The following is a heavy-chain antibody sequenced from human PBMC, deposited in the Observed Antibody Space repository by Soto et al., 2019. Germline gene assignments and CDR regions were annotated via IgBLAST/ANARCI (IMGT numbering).Heavy chain of an antibody. D-gene: IGHD2-21*02. Sequence: QLQLQESGPGLVKPSETLSLTCTVSGGSISSSSYYWGWIRQPPGKGLEWIGSIYYSGSTYYNPYLTSRVTISVDTSKNQFSLKLSSVTAADTAVYYCARYPKAYCGGDCYFDYWGQGTLVTVSS. CDR3: ARYPKAYCGGDCYFDY. CDR2: IYYSGST. CDR1: GGSISSSSYY. V-gene: IGHV4-39*01. J-gene: IGHJ4*02.